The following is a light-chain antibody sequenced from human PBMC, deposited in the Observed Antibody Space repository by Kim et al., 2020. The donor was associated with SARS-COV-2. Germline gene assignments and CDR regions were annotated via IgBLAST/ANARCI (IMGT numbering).Light chain of an antibody. Sequence: PGERATLYWRRSQSVSKYLAWYQQKPGQTPRLLIYDASSRATGIPDRFSGSGSGTDFTLTISRREPEEFAVYYCQQYGGSPLTFGGGTKVDIK. CDR1: QSVSKY. CDR2: DAS. V-gene: IGKV3-20*01. J-gene: IGKJ4*01. CDR3: QQYGGSPLT.